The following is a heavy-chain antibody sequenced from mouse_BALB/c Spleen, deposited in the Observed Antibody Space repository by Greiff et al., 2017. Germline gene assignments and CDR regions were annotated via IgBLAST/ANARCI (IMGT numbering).Heavy chain of an antibody. D-gene: IGHD2-1*01. CDR1: SYTFTDYA. CDR3: ARGNYGNFAWFAY. J-gene: IGHJ3*01. Sequence: VQLVESGPELVRPGVSVKISCKGSSYTFTDYAMHWVKQSHAKSLEWIGVISTYYGNTNYNQKFKGKATMTVDKSSSTAYMELARLTSEDSAVYYCARGNYGNFAWFAYWGQGTLVTVSA. V-gene: IGHV1-67*01. CDR2: ISTYYGNT.